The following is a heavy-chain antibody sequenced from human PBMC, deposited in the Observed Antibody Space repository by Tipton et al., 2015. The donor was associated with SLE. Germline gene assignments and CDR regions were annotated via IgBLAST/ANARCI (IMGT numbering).Heavy chain of an antibody. J-gene: IGHJ4*02. CDR1: GYSISRSNF. D-gene: IGHD1-14*01. Sequence: LRLSCAVSGYSISRSNFWGWIRQPPGKGLEWIGYIYYSGGTSYNPSLKSRVTISVDTSKNQFSLKLNSVTAGDTAVYYCARQGTTRSPFDYWGQGTLVTVSS. V-gene: IGHV4-28*01. CDR2: IYYSGGT. CDR3: ARQGTTRSPFDY.